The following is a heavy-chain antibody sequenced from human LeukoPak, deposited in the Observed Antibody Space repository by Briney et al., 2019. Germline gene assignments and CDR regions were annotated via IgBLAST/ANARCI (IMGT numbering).Heavy chain of an antibody. D-gene: IGHD3-10*01. J-gene: IGHJ4*02. V-gene: IGHV3-23*01. Sequence: GGSLRPSCAASGFTFSSYAMSWVRQAPGKGLEWVSAISGSGGSTYYADSVKGRFTISRDNSKNTLYVQMNSLRAEDTAVYYCAKGHYYGSGSLDYWGQGTLVTVSS. CDR3: AKGHYYGSGSLDY. CDR2: ISGSGGST. CDR1: GFTFSSYA.